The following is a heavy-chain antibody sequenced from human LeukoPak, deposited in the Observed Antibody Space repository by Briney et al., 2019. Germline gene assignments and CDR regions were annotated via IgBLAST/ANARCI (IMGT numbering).Heavy chain of an antibody. D-gene: IGHD2-15*01. Sequence: SETLSLTCTVSGGSISSYYWSWIRQPPGKGLEWIGYIYYSGSTNYNPSLKSRVTISVDTSKNQFSLKLSSVTAADTAVYYCAMVGYCSGGSCLYPWGQGTLVTVSS. V-gene: IGHV4-59*01. J-gene: IGHJ5*02. CDR2: IYYSGST. CDR1: GGSISSYY. CDR3: AMVGYCSGGSCLYP.